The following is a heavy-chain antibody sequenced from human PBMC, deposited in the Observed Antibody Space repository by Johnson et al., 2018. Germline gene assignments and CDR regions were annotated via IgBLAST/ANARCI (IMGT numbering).Heavy chain of an antibody. Sequence: VQLVESGGGVVQPGRFLRLSCTASGFIFSSYAMHWVRQAPGKGLEWVAVISYDGSNKYYADSVKGRFTISRDNSKNTLYLKMNSLRAEDSAVYYCAKGVYSSSWGAFDIWGHGTMVTVAS. J-gene: IGHJ3*02. CDR1: GFIFSSYA. CDR2: ISYDGSNK. CDR3: AKGVYSSSWGAFDI. V-gene: IGHV3-30*04. D-gene: IGHD6-13*01.